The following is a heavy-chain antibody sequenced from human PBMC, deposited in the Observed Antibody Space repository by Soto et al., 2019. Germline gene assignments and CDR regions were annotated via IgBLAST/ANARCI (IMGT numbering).Heavy chain of an antibody. Sequence: QVQLVQSGAEVKKPGSSVKVSCKASGGTFSSYAISWVRQAPGQGLEWMGGNLPIFGTANYAQKFQGRVTITPDESTSTAYMEVSSLRSEDTAVYYCARVVTVVKSFHYWYFDLWGRGTLVTVSS. J-gene: IGHJ2*01. D-gene: IGHD2-15*01. CDR3: ARVVTVVKSFHYWYFDL. CDR2: NLPIFGTA. V-gene: IGHV1-69*05. CDR1: GGTFSSYA.